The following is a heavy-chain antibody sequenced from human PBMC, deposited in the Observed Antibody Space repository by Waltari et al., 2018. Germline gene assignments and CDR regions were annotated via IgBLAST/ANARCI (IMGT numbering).Heavy chain of an antibody. CDR2: INHSGST. Sequence: QVQLQQWGAGLLKPSETLSLTCAVYGGSFSGYYWSWLRQPPGKGLEWIGEINHSGSTNYNPSLKSRVTISVDTCKNQFSLKLSSVTAADTAVYYCARVAVESITMVRGVINWYFDLWGRGTLVTVSS. CDR1: GGSFSGYY. J-gene: IGHJ2*01. CDR3: ARVAVESITMVRGVINWYFDL. D-gene: IGHD3-10*01. V-gene: IGHV4-34*01.